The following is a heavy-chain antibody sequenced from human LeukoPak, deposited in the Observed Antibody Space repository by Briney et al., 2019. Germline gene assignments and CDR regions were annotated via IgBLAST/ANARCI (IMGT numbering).Heavy chain of an antibody. CDR2: IYYSGDT. V-gene: IGHV4-39*07. J-gene: IGHJ4*02. CDR3: ATSFDYSSSFRPPGY. Sequence: GSLRLSCAASGFTFSSYTMNWVRQAPGKGLEWIGSIYYSGDTYYNPSLKSRVTISVDKSKNQFSLKLTSVTAADTAVYFCATSFDYSSSFRPPGYWGQGTLVSVSS. D-gene: IGHD6-6*01. CDR1: GFTFSSYT.